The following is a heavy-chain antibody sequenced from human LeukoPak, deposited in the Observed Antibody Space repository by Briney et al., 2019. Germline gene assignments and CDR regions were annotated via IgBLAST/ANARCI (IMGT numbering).Heavy chain of an antibody. CDR1: GGSISSYY. V-gene: IGHV4-59*05. D-gene: IGHD3-16*01. CDR3: ARLVRFGNWFDP. CDR2: IYYSGST. J-gene: IGHJ5*02. Sequence: SETLSLTCTVSGGSISSYYWSWIRQPPGKGLEWIGSIYYSGSTYYNPSLKSRVTISVDTSKNQFSLKLSSVTAADTAVYYCARLVRFGNWFDPWGQGTLVTVSS.